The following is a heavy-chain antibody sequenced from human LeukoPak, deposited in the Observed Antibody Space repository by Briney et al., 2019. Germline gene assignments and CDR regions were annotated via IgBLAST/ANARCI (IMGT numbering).Heavy chain of an antibody. D-gene: IGHD3-22*01. CDR3: ARDAVWGYYDSSGYYPLDY. J-gene: IGHJ4*02. V-gene: IGHV3-48*01. Sequence: DPGGSLRLSCAASGFTFSSYSMNWVRQAPGKGLEWVSYISSSSSTIYYADSVKGRFTISRDNAKNSLYLQMNSLRAEDTAVYYCARDAVWGYYDSSGYYPLDYWGQGTLVTVSS. CDR1: GFTFSSYS. CDR2: ISSSSSTI.